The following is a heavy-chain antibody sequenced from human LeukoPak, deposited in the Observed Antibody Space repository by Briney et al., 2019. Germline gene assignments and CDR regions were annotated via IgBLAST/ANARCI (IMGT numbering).Heavy chain of an antibody. J-gene: IGHJ6*03. V-gene: IGHV1-18*01. CDR1: GYSFTSYG. CDR3: ARGGYCSSTSCLSGRDFHYYMDV. D-gene: IGHD2-2*01. Sequence: ASVKVSCKASGYSFTSYGISWVRQAPGQGLEWMGWISPYKGNTNYTQNLQGRVTMTTDTSTRTAYMELRSLRSDDTAVYYCARGGYCSSTSCLSGRDFHYYMDVWGKGTTVTVSS. CDR2: ISPYKGNT.